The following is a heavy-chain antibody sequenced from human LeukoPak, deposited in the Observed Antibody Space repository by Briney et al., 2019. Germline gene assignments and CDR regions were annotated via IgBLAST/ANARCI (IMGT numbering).Heavy chain of an antibody. CDR1: GGSVDSSDYY. J-gene: IGHJ3*01. Sequence: SETLSLTCTVSGGSVDSSDYYWTCIRQPPGKGLEWIVYISHTVGTSYNSSLLSRVTISLYKCKNQIFLTRGSVTPADTPVYFCGRCHIAVGPAAKKDALDFWGQRTALTVSS. CDR2: ISHTVGT. D-gene: IGHD2-2*01. CDR3: GRCHIAVGPAAKKDALDF. V-gene: IGHV4-61*08.